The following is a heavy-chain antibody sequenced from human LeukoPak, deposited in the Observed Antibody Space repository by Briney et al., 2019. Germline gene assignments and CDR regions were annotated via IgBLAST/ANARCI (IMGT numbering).Heavy chain of an antibody. J-gene: IGHJ4*02. CDR1: GFAFSSYG. Sequence: GGSLRLSCAASGFAFSSYGMHWVRQAPGKGLEWVAYIHYDSSTEDYADSVKGRFTISRDNAKNSLYLQMNSLRAEDTAVYYCASSPGRWFGEFGFDYWGQGTLVTVSS. V-gene: IGHV3-30*02. CDR2: IHYDSSTE. D-gene: IGHD3-10*01. CDR3: ASSPGRWFGEFGFDY.